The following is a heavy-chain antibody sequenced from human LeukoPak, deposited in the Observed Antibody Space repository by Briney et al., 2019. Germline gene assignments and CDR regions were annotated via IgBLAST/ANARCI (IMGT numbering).Heavy chain of an antibody. Sequence: SETLSLTCAVYGGSFSGYYWSWIRQPPGKGQEWIGEINHSGSTNYNPSLKSRVTISVDTSKNQFSLKLSSVTAADTAVYYCARGGIVPYYFDYWGQGTLVTVSS. V-gene: IGHV4-34*01. J-gene: IGHJ4*02. D-gene: IGHD2/OR15-2a*01. CDR1: GGSFSGYY. CDR2: INHSGST. CDR3: ARGGIVPYYFDY.